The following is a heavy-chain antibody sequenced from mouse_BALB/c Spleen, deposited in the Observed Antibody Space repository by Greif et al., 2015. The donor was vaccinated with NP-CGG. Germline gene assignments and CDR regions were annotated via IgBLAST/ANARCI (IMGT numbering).Heavy chain of an antibody. CDR2: ISNGGGST. V-gene: IGHV5-12*02. D-gene: IGHD2-3*01. Sequence: DVKLAESGGGLVQPGGSLKLSCATSGFTFSDYYMYWVRQTPEKRLEWVAYISNGGGSTYYPDTVKGRFTISRDNAKNTLYLQMSRLKSEDTAMYYCARQDGYYFAYWGQGTLVTVSA. J-gene: IGHJ3*01. CDR3: ARQDGYYFAY. CDR1: GFTFSDYY.